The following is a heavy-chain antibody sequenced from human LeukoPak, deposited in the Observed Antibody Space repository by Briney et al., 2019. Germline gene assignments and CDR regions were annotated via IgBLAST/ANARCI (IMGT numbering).Heavy chain of an antibody. CDR2: IHSSGST. D-gene: IGHD5-12*01. V-gene: IGHV4-61*02. Sequence: PSETLSLTCTVSGGSIRSGSYYWSWIRQPAGTGLEWIGRIHSSGSTYYNPSLKSRVTISVDTSKNQFSLKLSSVTAADTAVYYCARGGWLQNWGQGTLVTVSS. CDR1: GGSIRSGSYY. CDR3: ARGGWLQN. J-gene: IGHJ4*02.